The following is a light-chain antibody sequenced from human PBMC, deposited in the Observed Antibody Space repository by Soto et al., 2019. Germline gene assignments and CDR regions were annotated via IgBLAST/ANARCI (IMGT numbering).Light chain of an antibody. CDR1: QSVSSY. CDR2: DAS. CDR3: QQRSNSGQLT. Sequence: EIVLTQSPATLSLSPGERATLSCRASQSVSSYLAWYQQKPGQAPRLPIYDASNRATGIPARFSGSGSGTDFTLTISSLEPEDFAVYYCQQRSNSGQLTFGGGTKVDIK. J-gene: IGKJ4*01. V-gene: IGKV3-11*01.